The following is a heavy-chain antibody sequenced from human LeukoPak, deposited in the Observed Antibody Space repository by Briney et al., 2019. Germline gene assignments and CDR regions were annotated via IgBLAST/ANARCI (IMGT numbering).Heavy chain of an antibody. Sequence: SETLSPTCTVSGGSISSGDYYWRWIRQPPGKGLEWIGYIYYSGSTYYNPSLKSRVTISVDTSKNQFSLKLSSVTAADTAVYYCARVGGYDLYYFDYWGQGTLVTVSS. CDR2: IYYSGST. CDR1: GGSISSGDYY. J-gene: IGHJ4*02. D-gene: IGHD5-12*01. CDR3: ARVGGYDLYYFDY. V-gene: IGHV4-30-4*01.